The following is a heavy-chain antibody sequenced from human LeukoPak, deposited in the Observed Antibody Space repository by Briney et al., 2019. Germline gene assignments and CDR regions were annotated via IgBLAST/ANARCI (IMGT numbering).Heavy chain of an antibody. CDR3: ARDSAAYYYYYGMDV. CDR1: GYTFTSYG. V-gene: IGHV1-18*01. Sequence: ASVKVSCKASGYTFTSYGISWVRQAPGQGLEWMGWISAYNGNTNYAQKLQGRVTMTTDTSTSTAYMELRSLRSDDTAVYYCARDSAAYYYYYGMDVWGQGTTVTVSS. D-gene: IGHD3-10*01. J-gene: IGHJ6*02. CDR2: ISAYNGNT.